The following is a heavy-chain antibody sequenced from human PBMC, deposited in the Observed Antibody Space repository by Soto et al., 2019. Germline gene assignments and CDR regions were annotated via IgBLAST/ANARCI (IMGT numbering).Heavy chain of an antibody. Sequence: GGSLRLSCAASGFTVSANYMSWVRQAPGKGLEWVAIIQTSGKTYYADSVKDRFTISRDDFENTLYLQMNSLRAEDTALYYCAREAFYEYWSGPDWFDPWGQGTLVTVSS. V-gene: IGHV3-66*01. J-gene: IGHJ5*02. CDR1: GFTVSANY. CDR3: AREAFYEYWSGPDWFDP. CDR2: IQTSGKT. D-gene: IGHD3-3*01.